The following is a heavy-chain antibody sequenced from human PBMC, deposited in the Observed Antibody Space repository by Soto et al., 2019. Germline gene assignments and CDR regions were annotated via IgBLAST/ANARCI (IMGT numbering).Heavy chain of an antibody. CDR2: IYYSGST. J-gene: IGHJ5*01. Sequence: SLTCTVSGGSFSSYYWSWIRQPPGKGLVWIGYIYYSGSTNYNPSLKSRVTMSVDTSKNQFSLKLSSVTAADTAVYYCARALGYSSSRYPMNWFDPWGQGTLVTVSS. D-gene: IGHD6-13*01. CDR1: GGSFSSYY. CDR3: ARALGYSSSRYPMNWFDP. V-gene: IGHV4-59*01.